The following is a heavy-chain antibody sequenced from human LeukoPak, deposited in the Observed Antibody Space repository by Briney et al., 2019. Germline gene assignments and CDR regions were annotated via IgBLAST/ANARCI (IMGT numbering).Heavy chain of an antibody. CDR3: ARDSSVAATLDY. D-gene: IGHD6-19*01. CDR2: INPNSGDT. V-gene: IGHV1-2*06. Sequence: ASVKVSCKASGYTFTGYYMHGVRQAPGQGLEWMGRINPNSGDTNYAQKFQGRVTMTRDTSISTAYMELSRLRSDDTAVYYCARDSSVAATLDYWGQGTLVTVSS. J-gene: IGHJ4*02. CDR1: GYTFTGYY.